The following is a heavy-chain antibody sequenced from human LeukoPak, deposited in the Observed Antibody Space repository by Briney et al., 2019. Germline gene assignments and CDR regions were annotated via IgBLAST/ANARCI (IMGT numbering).Heavy chain of an antibody. CDR2: INPNSGGT. CDR3: AIGGNSGYDFLIGAIHY. CDR1: GYTFTGYY. J-gene: IGHJ4*02. D-gene: IGHD5-12*01. Sequence: ASVKVSCKASGYTFTGYYMHWVRQAPGQGLEWMGWINPNSGGTNYAQKFQGRVTMTRDTSISTAYMELSRLRSDDTAVYYCAIGGNSGYDFLIGAIHYWGQGTLVTVSS. V-gene: IGHV1-2*02.